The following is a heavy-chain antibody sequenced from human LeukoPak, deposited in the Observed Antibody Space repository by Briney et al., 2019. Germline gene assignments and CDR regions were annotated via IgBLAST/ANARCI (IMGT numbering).Heavy chain of an antibody. CDR1: GGSISSSY. Sequence: PSETLSLTCAVSGGSISSSYWSWIRQPPGKGLEWIGYIYYSGSTIYNPSLKSRGTISVDTSKNHFSLKLSSVTAADTAVYYCARGGYSYYYFDYWGQGTLVTDSS. V-gene: IGHV4-59*01. CDR2: IYYSGST. CDR3: ARGGYSYYYFDY. J-gene: IGHJ4*02. D-gene: IGHD5-18*01.